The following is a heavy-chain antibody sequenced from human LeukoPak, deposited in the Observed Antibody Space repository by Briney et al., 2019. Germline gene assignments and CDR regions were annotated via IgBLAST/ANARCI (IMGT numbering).Heavy chain of an antibody. CDR2: ISSSSSYI. J-gene: IGHJ4*02. CDR3: ARDRGAEDEDFDY. V-gene: IGHV3-21*01. CDR1: GFTFSSYN. Sequence: GGSLRLSCAASGFTFSSYNMNWVRQAPGKGLEWVSSISSSSSYIYYADSVKGRFTISRDNAKNSLYLQMNSLRAEDTAVYYCARDRGAEDEDFDYWGQGTLVTVSS. D-gene: IGHD1-26*01.